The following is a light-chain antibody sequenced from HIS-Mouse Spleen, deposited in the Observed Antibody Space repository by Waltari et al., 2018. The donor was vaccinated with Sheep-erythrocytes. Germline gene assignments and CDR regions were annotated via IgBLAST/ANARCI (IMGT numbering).Light chain of an antibody. CDR3: CSYAGSYTYV. CDR2: EVS. V-gene: IGLV2-11*01. Sequence: QSALTQPRSVSGSPGQSVTISCTGTSSDVGGYNYVSWSQQHPGKAPKLMIYEVSKRPSGVPDRFSGSKSGNTASLTISGLQAEDEADYYCCSYAGSYTYVFGTGTKVTVL. CDR1: SSDVGGYNY. J-gene: IGLJ1*01.